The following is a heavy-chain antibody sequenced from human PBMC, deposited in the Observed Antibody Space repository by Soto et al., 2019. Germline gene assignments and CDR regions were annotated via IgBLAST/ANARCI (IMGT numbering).Heavy chain of an antibody. Sequence: GSLRLSSAASRFTFSVFYMSWIRQAPGKGLEWVSYISSSGSTIYYADSVKGRFTISRDNAKNSLYLQMNSLRAEDTAVYYCARGGYSSSWYPSDWFDPWGQGTLVTVSS. V-gene: IGHV3-11*01. CDR3: ARGGYSSSWYPSDWFDP. CDR2: ISSSGSTI. J-gene: IGHJ5*02. CDR1: RFTFSVFY. D-gene: IGHD6-13*01.